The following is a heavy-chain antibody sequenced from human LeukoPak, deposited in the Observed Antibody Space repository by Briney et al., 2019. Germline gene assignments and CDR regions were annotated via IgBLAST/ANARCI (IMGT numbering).Heavy chain of an antibody. D-gene: IGHD3-3*01. J-gene: IGHJ4*02. CDR1: GYTFTSYA. V-gene: IGHV1-3*01. CDR3: ARAPGYYDFWSGYYMGDN. CDR2: INAGNGNT. Sequence: ASVKVSCKASGYTFTSYAMHWVRQAPGQRLEWMGWINAGNGNTKYSQEFQGRVTMTTDTSTSTAYMELRSLRSDDTAVYYCARAPGYYDFWSGYYMGDNWGQGTLVTVSS.